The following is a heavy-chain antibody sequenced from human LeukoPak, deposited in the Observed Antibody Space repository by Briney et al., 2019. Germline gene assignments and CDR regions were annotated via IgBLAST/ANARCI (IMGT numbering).Heavy chain of an antibody. CDR2: IYYSGST. CDR1: GGSISSYY. D-gene: IGHD3/OR15-3a*01. J-gene: IGHJ5*02. V-gene: IGHV4-59*01. CDR3: ARGRGLALRGFDP. Sequence: SETLSLTCTVSGGSISSYYWSWIRQHPGKGLEWIGYIYYSGSTNYNPSLKSRVTISVDTSKNQFSLKLSSVTAADTAVYYCARGRGLALRGFDPWGQGTLVTVSS.